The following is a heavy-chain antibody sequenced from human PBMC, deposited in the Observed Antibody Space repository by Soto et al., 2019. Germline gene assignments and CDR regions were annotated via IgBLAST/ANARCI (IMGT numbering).Heavy chain of an antibody. CDR1: GFTFQNYV. Sequence: GSLRLSCSASGFTFQNYVIHWVRQAPGKGLEYVSAIGAKGDATYADSVKGRFSISRDNSKNSLFLQMTNVTFEDTATYFCVTVDWYSVDCWGQGALVTV. J-gene: IGHJ4*02. V-gene: IGHV3-64D*06. D-gene: IGHD2-21*02. CDR2: IGAKGDAT. CDR3: VTVDWYSVDC.